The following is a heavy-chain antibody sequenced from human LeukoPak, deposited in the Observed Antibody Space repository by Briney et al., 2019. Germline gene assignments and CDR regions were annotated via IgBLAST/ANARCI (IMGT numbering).Heavy chain of an antibody. V-gene: IGHV1-58*01. J-gene: IGHJ4*02. D-gene: IGHD6-13*01. CDR3: AVTARVAAADYFDY. Sequence: GTSVKVSCKASGFTFTSSAVQWVRQARGQRLEWRGWIVVGSGNTNYAQKFQERVTITRDMSTSTAYMELSSLRSEDTAVYYCAVTARVAAADYFDYWGQGTLVTVSS. CDR2: IVVGSGNT. CDR1: GFTFTSSA.